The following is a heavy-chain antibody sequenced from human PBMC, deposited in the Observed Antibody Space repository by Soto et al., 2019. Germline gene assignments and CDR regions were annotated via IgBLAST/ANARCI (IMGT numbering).Heavy chain of an antibody. Sequence: QVQLVQSGAEVKKPGSSVKVSCKASGGTFSNYGVSWVRQAPGQGLEWMGGIIPLFGTAKYAQKFQGRLTITADKSTGTAYMELSSLRFEDTAVYYCARDPRGFMEWFCDYWGQGTLVTVSS. CDR2: IIPLFGTA. CDR3: ARDPRGFMEWFCDY. J-gene: IGHJ4*02. CDR1: GGTFSNYG. D-gene: IGHD3-3*01. V-gene: IGHV1-69*06.